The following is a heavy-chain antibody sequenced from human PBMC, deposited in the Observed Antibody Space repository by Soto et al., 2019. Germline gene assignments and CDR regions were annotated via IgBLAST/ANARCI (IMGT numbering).Heavy chain of an antibody. CDR1: GGAFSTYA. CDR2: IIPVFGPA. CDR3: ARQENRNYDYYGMDV. J-gene: IGHJ6*02. V-gene: IGHV1-69*12. Sequence: QVQLVQSGAEVKKPGSSVKVSCKASGGAFSTYAISWVRQAPGQGLEWMGGIIPVFGPANYAQKFQGRVTITADESTTTANMELSSLRSEGTTVYYCARQENRNYDYYGMDVWGQGTTVTVSS. D-gene: IGHD1-7*01.